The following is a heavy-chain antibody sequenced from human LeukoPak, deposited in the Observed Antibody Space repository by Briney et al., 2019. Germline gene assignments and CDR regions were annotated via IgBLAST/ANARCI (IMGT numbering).Heavy chain of an antibody. V-gene: IGHV1-2*02. CDR1: GYTFTVEY. J-gene: IGHJ4*02. CDR2: INPNSGGT. CDR3: ARGGGGVTYYYDSSGYYCDY. Sequence: ASVKGSSTASGYTFTVEYMHGLRQAPGQGLEWMGWINPNSGGTNYAQKFQGRVTMTRDTSINTAYMELSRLRSDDSAVYYCARGGGGVTYYYDSSGYYCDYWGEGTLVTVSS. D-gene: IGHD3-22*01.